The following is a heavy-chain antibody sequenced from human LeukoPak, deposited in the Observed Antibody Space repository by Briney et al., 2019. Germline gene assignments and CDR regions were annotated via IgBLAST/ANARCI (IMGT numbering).Heavy chain of an antibody. V-gene: IGHV4-59*01. CDR2: IYYSGTT. D-gene: IGHD3-10*01. CDR1: GGSISSYY. J-gene: IGHJ4*02. CDR3: ARGDRRIYYGSGSYYKTQPFDY. Sequence: SETLSLTCTVSGGSISSYYWSWIRQPPGKGLEWIGYIYYSGTTNYNPSLKSRVTISVDTSKNQFSLKLSSVTAADTAVYYCARGDRRIYYGSGSYYKTQPFDYWGQGTLVTVSS.